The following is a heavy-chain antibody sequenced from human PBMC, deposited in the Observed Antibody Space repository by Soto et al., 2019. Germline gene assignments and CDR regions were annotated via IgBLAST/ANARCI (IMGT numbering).Heavy chain of an antibody. J-gene: IGHJ4*02. D-gene: IGHD2-8*01. CDR1: GYSFIDYF. V-gene: IGHV1-2*02. CDR3: ARDMRRGMRVEQPDY. CDR2: IHPNSGIT. Sequence: QGQLVQSGAEVKKPGASMKGSCKASGYSFIDYFMHWVRQAPGQGLQWVGSIHPNSGITKFSPEFLGRVTMTRDTSLNTSYLELDGLTSDDTGMYFCARDMRRGMRVEQPDYWGQGTLLTVSS.